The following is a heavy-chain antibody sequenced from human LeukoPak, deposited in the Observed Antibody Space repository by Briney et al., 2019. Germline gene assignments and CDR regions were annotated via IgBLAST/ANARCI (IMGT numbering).Heavy chain of an antibody. J-gene: IGHJ3*02. V-gene: IGHV4-39*07. Sequence: PSETLSLTCTVSGGSISSSSYYWGWIRQPPGKGLEWIGSIYYSGSTYYNPSLKSRVTISVDTSKNQFSLKLSSVTAADTAVYYCARSLGLSRRESDAFDIWGQGTMVTVSS. CDR2: IYYSGST. CDR1: GGSISSSSYY. D-gene: IGHD7-27*01. CDR3: ARSLGLSRRESDAFDI.